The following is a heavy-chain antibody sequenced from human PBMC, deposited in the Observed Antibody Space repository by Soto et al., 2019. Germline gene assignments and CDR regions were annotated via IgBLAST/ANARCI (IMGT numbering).Heavy chain of an antibody. CDR1: GYTFTGYY. CDR2: INPNSGGT. V-gene: IGHV1-2*02. J-gene: IGHJ5*02. D-gene: IGHD5-18*01. CDR3: ARAWIQLWLHYCFDP. Sequence: GASVKVSCKASGYTFTGYYMHWVRQAPGQGLEWMGWINPNSGGTNYAQKFQGRVTMTRDTSISTAYMELSRLRSDDTAVYYCARAWIQLWLHYCFDPWGQGTLVTVSS.